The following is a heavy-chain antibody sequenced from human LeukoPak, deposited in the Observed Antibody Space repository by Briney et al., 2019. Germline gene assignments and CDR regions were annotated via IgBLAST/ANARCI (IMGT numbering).Heavy chain of an antibody. J-gene: IGHJ6*02. D-gene: IGHD2-2*01. CDR3: ARDPSYCSSTSCPMDV. V-gene: IGHV4-31*03. Sequence: SETLSLICTVSGGSISSGGYYWSWIRQHPGKGLEWIGYIYYSGSTYYNPSLKSRVTISVDTSKIQFSLKLSSVTAADMAVYYCARDPSYCSSTSCPMDVWGQGTTVTVSS. CDR1: GGSISSGGYY. CDR2: IYYSGST.